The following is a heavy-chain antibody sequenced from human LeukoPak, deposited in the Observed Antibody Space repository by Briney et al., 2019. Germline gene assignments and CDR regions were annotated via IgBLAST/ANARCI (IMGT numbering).Heavy chain of an antibody. J-gene: IGHJ4*02. CDR1: GFTFSSYG. Sequence: GGSLRLSCAASGFTFSSYGMHWVRQAPGKGLEWVAVISYDGSNKYYADSVKGRFTISRDNSKNTLYLQMNSLRAEDTAVYYCAKDYLLNWGQGTLATVSS. CDR3: AKDYLLN. V-gene: IGHV3-30*18. CDR2: ISYDGSNK. D-gene: IGHD3-16*02.